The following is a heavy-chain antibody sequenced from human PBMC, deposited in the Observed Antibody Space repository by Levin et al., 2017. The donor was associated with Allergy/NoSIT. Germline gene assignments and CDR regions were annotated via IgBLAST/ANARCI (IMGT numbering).Heavy chain of an antibody. V-gene: IGHV5-10-1*01. D-gene: IGHD2-15*01. CDR2: IDPSDSYT. Sequence: GGSLRLSCKGSGYSFTSYWINWVRQMPGKGLEWMGRIDPSDSYTYYSPSLQGHVSISADKSSTAYLQWSSLKASDTAMYYCARGYCSGGGCYLDYWGQGTLVTVSS. CDR3: ARGYCSGGGCYLDY. J-gene: IGHJ4*02. CDR1: GYSFTSYW.